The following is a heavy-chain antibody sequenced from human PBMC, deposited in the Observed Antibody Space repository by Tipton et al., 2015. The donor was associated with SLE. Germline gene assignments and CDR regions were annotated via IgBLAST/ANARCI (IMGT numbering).Heavy chain of an antibody. CDR1: GGSISSSSYY. CDR3: ARRGFGWYFDL. J-gene: IGHJ2*01. V-gene: IGHV4-39*01. Sequence: GLVKPSETLSLTCTVSGGSISSSSYYWGGIRQPPGKGLEWIGSIYYSGSTYYNPSLKSRVTISVDTSKNQFSLKLSSVTAADTAVYYCARRGFGWYFDLWGRGTLVTVSS. CDR2: IYYSGST. D-gene: IGHD3-16*01.